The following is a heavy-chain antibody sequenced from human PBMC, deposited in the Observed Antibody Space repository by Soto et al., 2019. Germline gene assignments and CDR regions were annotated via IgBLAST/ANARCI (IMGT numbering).Heavy chain of an antibody. Sequence: QVQLVQSGPEVKKPGASVKVSGKTSGYNFNRYDISWVRQAPGQGLEWMGWISTYWDNTNYAQKFQGRVTMTTDTSTSTAYMELRSLRSDDTAMYYCARDDSFTEWGQGTLVTVSS. D-gene: IGHD3-9*01. CDR1: GYNFNRYD. CDR3: ARDDSFTE. V-gene: IGHV1-18*01. CDR2: ISTYWDNT. J-gene: IGHJ4*02.